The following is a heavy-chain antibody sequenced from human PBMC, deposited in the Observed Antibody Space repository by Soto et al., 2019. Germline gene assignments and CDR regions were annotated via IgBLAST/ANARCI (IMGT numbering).Heavy chain of an antibody. V-gene: IGHV4-39*07. CDR3: ARGNDFWSGYYMG. Sequence: PSETLSLTCAISSGSVSSRSFYWGWIRQAPGKGLEWVGSLYFAGTTYYNPSLKSRVTISVDKSKNQFSLKLSSVTAADTAVYYCARGNDFWSGYYMGWGQGTLVTVSS. J-gene: IGHJ4*02. CDR1: SGSVSSRSFY. CDR2: LYFAGTT. D-gene: IGHD3-3*01.